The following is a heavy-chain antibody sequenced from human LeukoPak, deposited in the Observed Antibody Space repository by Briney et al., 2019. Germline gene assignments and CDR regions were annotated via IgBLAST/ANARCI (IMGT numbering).Heavy chain of an antibody. Sequence: WGSLRLSCAVSGFTFSNYSMSWVRQAPGKGLEWVSSISSSSSYIFYADSMKGRFTISRDNAKNSLYLQMNSLRAEDTAVYYCARDWRLDWFDPRGQGTLVTVSS. CDR2: ISSSSSYI. CDR3: ARDWRLDWFDP. CDR1: GFTFSNYS. D-gene: IGHD3-3*01. V-gene: IGHV3-21*01. J-gene: IGHJ5*02.